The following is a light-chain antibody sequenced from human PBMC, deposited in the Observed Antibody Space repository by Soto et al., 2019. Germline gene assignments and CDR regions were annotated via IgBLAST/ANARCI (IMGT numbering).Light chain of an antibody. CDR3: QSYDSSLSGFV. J-gene: IGLJ1*01. CDR1: SSNIGEGYD. V-gene: IGLV1-40*01. CDR2: GNN. Sequence: QSVLTQPPSLSGAPGQRVTISCTGSSSNIGEGYDVHWYQQLPVTAPKLLIYGNNNRPSGDPDRFSGSKSDTSASLAISWLQAEEEAYYSCQSYDSSLSGFVFGTWTKVTVL.